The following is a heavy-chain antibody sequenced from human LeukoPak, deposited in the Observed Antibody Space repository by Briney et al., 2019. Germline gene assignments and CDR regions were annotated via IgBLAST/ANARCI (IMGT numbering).Heavy chain of an antibody. J-gene: IGHJ4*02. V-gene: IGHV3-21*01. CDR3: ARGRSPYGGY. Sequence: GGSLRLSCAASGFTFSSYSMNWVRQAPGKGLEWVSSISSSSSYIYYADSVKGRFTISRDNAKNSLHLQMNSLRAEDTAVYYCARGRSPYGGYWGQGTLVTVSS. CDR2: ISSSSSYI. D-gene: IGHD3-10*01. CDR1: GFTFSSYS.